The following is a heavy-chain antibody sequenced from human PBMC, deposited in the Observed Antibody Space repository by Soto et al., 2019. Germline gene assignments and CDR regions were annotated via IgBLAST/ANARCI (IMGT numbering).Heavy chain of an antibody. CDR1: GFTFGSYA. D-gene: IGHD2-2*03. V-gene: IGHV3-30-3*01. CDR2: MSYDATNK. CDR3: ARGGYCNGTSCYRYGLDV. Sequence: HPGGSLRLSCAASGFTFGSYAMHWVRQAPGKGLEWVAVMSYDATNKYYADSVKGRFTISRDSSKYTLNLQMNSLRADDTAIYYCARGGYCNGTSCYRYGLDVWGQGTTVTVSS. J-gene: IGHJ6*02.